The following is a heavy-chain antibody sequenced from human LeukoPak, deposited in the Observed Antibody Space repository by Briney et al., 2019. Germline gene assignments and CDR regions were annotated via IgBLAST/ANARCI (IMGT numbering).Heavy chain of an antibody. Sequence: GRSLRLSCAPSGFRFSTSGMHWVRQAPGKGLEWVGFLQNDGSDEYFADSVKGRFTISRDNSKNTLYLQMNSLRVEDAAVYYCAKESSRIAIGTLDFWGQGTLVTVSS. D-gene: IGHD6-13*01. CDR3: AKESSRIAIGTLDF. CDR2: LQNDGSDE. J-gene: IGHJ4*02. CDR1: GFRFSTSG. V-gene: IGHV3-30*02.